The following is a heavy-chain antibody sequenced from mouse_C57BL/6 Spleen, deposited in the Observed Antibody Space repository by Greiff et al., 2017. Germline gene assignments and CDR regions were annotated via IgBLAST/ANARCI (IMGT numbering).Heavy chain of an antibody. CDR1: GFSLTSYA. CDR2: IWTGGGT. CDR3: ARTTTVVATNYFDY. J-gene: IGHJ2*01. Sequence: VQGVESGPGLVAPSQSLSITCTVSGFSLTSYAISWVRQPPGKGLEWLGVIWTGGGTNYNSALKSRLSISKDNSKSQVFLKMNSLQTDDTARYYCARTTTVVATNYFDYWGQGTTLTVSS. V-gene: IGHV2-9-1*01. D-gene: IGHD1-1*01.